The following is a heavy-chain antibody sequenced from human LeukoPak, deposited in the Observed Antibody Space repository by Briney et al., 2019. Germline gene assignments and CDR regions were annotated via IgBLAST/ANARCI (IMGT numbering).Heavy chain of an antibody. CDR1: GFTFSSYW. J-gene: IGHJ5*02. D-gene: IGHD3-9*01. Sequence: GGPLRLSCAASGFTFSSYWMHWVRQAPGKGLVWVSRINGDGSRTNCADSVKGRFTISRDNAENTLYLQMNSLRVEDTAVYYCTRDFDAATGSWGQGTLVTVSS. CDR3: TRDFDAATGS. V-gene: IGHV3-74*01. CDR2: INGDGSRT.